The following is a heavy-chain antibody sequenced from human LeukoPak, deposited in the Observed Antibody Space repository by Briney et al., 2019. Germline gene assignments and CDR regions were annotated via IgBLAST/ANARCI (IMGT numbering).Heavy chain of an antibody. CDR1: GLTVSTTS. V-gene: IGHV3-53*01. CDR3: GSYRRTYDV. Sequence: GGSLRLSCAASGLTVSTTSMTWVRQAPGKGLEWVSDILDDGRIYYADSVKGRFTISRDHSQNKVNLQMDNLRAEDAAIYYCGSYRRTYDVWGQGTVVTVAS. CDR2: ILDDGRI. D-gene: IGHD1-26*01. J-gene: IGHJ3*01.